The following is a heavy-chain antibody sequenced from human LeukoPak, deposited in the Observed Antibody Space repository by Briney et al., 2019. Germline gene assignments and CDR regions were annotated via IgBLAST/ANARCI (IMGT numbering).Heavy chain of an antibody. D-gene: IGHD2-2*01. CDR3: ARPRGCGSARCDNFDY. V-gene: IGHV3-7*01. Sequence: GGSLRLSCVVSGFDFSGFSMSWVRQAPGKGLEWVAIMDEYGSDIFYVESVKGRFIISRANARNSLYLQMNNLRAEDTAVYYCARPRGCGSARCDNFDYWGQGTLVTVSS. J-gene: IGHJ4*02. CDR2: MDEYGSDI. CDR1: GFDFSGFS.